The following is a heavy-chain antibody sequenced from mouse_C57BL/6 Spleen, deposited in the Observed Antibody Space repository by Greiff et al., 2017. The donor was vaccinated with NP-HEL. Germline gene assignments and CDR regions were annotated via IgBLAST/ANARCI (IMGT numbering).Heavy chain of an antibody. D-gene: IGHD3-2*02. V-gene: IGHV3-6*01. Sequence: EVQLQESGPGLVKPSQSLSLTCSVTGYSITSGYYWNWIRQFPGNKLEWMGYISYDGSNNYNPSLKNRISITRDTSKNQFFLKLNSVTTEDTATYYCARMPDSSGHAYYYAMDYWGQGTSVTVSS. CDR2: ISYDGSN. J-gene: IGHJ4*01. CDR3: ARMPDSSGHAYYYAMDY. CDR1: GYSITSGYY.